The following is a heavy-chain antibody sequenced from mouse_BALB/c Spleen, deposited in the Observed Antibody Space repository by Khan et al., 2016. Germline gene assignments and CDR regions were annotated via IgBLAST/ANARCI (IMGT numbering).Heavy chain of an antibody. CDR3: TGTLYGNWYFDV. Sequence: EVKLEESGGGLVQPGGSMKLSCVASGFTFSNYWMNWVRQSPEKGLEWVAEIRPKSNNYATHYAESVKGRFTISRDYSKSSVYLQMNNLRAGDTGIYYCTGTLYGNWYFDVWGAGTTVTVSS. CDR2: IRPKSNNYAT. V-gene: IGHV6-6*02. D-gene: IGHD2-1*01. CDR1: GFTFSNYW. J-gene: IGHJ1*01.